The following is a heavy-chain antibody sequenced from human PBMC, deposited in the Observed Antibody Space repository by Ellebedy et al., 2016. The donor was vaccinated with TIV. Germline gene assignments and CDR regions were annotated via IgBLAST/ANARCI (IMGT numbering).Heavy chain of an antibody. Sequence: AASVKVSCKVSGYTLTELSMHWARQTPGKGLEWMGGFDPEDGETIYAQNFQGRLTLTEDTSTDTTYMELPSLRSEDTAVYYCATGGSNHFWPHDYWGQGTLVTVSS. CDR3: ATGGSNHFWPHDY. D-gene: IGHD3-3*02. CDR2: FDPEDGET. V-gene: IGHV1-24*01. CDR1: GYTLTELS. J-gene: IGHJ4*02.